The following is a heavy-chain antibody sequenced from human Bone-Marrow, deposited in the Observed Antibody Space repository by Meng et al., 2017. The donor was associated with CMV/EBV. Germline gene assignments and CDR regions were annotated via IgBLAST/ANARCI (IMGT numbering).Heavy chain of an antibody. CDR2: IVVGSGNT. CDR3: AAGSQTTVTTLGFDY. V-gene: IGHV1-58*01. J-gene: IGHJ4*01. Sequence: SVKVSCKASGFTFTSSAVQWVRQARGQRLEWIGWIVVGSGNTNYAQKFQERVTITRDMSTSTAYMELSSLRSEDTALYYCAAGSQTTVTTLGFDYWGQGTLVTFSS. CDR1: GFTFTSSA. D-gene: IGHD4-17*01.